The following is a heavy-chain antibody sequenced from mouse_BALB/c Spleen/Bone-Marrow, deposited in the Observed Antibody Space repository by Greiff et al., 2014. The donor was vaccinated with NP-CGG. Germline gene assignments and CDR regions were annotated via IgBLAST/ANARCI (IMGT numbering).Heavy chain of an antibody. CDR1: GFSLTNYG. CDR2: IWADGST. V-gene: IGHV2-9*02. D-gene: IGHD1-2*01. J-gene: IGHJ4*01. Sequence: VHLVESGPGLVAPSQSLSITCTVSGFSLTNYGVHWVRQPPGKGLEWLGVIWADGSTNYNSALTSRLSISKDNSKSQVFFKMNSLQTDDTAMYYCARITTATGAMDYWGQGTSVTVSS. CDR3: ARITTATGAMDY.